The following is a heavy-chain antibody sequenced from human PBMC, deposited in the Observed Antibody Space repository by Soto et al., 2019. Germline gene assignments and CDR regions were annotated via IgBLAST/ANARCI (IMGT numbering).Heavy chain of an antibody. CDR3: AGSSGWFEFDY. D-gene: IGHD6-19*01. CDR2: IYYSGST. Sequence: SSETLSLTCTVSGGSVSSGSYYWSWIRQPPGKGLEWIGYIYYSGSTNYNPSLKSRVTISVDTSKNQFSLKLSSVTAADTAVYYCAGSSGWFEFDYWGQGTLVTVSS. CDR1: GGSVSSGSYY. V-gene: IGHV4-61*01. J-gene: IGHJ4*02.